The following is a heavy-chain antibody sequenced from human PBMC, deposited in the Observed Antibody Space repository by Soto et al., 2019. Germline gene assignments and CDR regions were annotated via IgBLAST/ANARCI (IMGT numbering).Heavy chain of an antibody. CDR3: ARDKEGSSSWYPPYYYYYMDV. V-gene: IGHV1-18*01. D-gene: IGHD6-13*01. CDR2: ISAYNGNT. J-gene: IGHJ6*03. Sequence: ASVKVSCKASGYTFTSYGISWVRQAPGQGLEWMGWISAYNGNTNYAQKLQGRVTMTTDTSTSTAYMELRSLRSDDTAVYYCARDKEGSSSWYPPYYYYYMDVWGKGTTVTVSS. CDR1: GYTFTSYG.